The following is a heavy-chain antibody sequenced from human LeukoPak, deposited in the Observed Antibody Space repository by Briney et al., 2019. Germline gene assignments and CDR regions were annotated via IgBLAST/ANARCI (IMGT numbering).Heavy chain of an antibody. CDR1: GGSIDTYY. V-gene: IGHV4-59*08. CDR2: GYYTGSN. Sequence: SETLSLTCTVSGGSIDTYYWSWIRQPPGKGLEWIGYGYYTGSNSYNPSLKGRVTMSVDTSKNQFSLKLSSVTAADTAVYYCARQGPYCGGDCYLDYWGRGTLVTVSS. CDR3: ARQGPYCGGDCYLDY. J-gene: IGHJ4*02. D-gene: IGHD2-21*02.